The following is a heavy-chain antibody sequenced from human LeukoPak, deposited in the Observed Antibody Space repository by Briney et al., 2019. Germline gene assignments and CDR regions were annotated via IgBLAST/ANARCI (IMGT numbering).Heavy chain of an antibody. CDR1: GYTFTMYG. Sequence: GASVKVSCKASGYTFTMYGISWVRQAPGQGLQWLGWISPHKGNTNYAQDLQGRVTMTTDASTSTAYLELRSLRSDDTATYYCARDLNYVTLGYDILADVGYYFDYWGQGSLVTASS. D-gene: IGHD3-9*01. CDR3: ARDLNYVTLGYDILADVGYYFDY. CDR2: ISPHKGNT. J-gene: IGHJ4*02. V-gene: IGHV1-18*01.